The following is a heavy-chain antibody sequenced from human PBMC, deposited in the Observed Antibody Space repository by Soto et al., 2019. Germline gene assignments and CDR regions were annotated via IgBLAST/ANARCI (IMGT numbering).Heavy chain of an antibody. Sequence: EVQLVESGGGLVQPGGSLRLSCAASGFTFSSYRMHWVRQAPGKGLVWVSRINSDGSSTSYADSVKGRFTISRDNAKNTLYLQMNSLRAEDTAVYYCARVLEGYSSIYYFDYWGQGTLVTVSS. CDR1: GFTFSSYR. D-gene: IGHD6-13*01. CDR3: ARVLEGYSSIYYFDY. CDR2: INSDGSST. V-gene: IGHV3-74*01. J-gene: IGHJ4*02.